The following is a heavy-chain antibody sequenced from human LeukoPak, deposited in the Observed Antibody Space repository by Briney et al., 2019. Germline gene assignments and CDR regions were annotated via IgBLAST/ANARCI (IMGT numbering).Heavy chain of an antibody. CDR2: IIPIFGTA. CDR3: AREGLWFGELLYYFDY. Sequence: EASVKVSCKASGGTFSSYAISWVRQAPGQGLEWMGGIIPIFGTANYAQKFQGRVTITADKSTSTAYMELSNLRSEDTAVYYCAREGLWFGELLYYFDYWGQGTLVTVSS. V-gene: IGHV1-69*06. D-gene: IGHD3-10*01. J-gene: IGHJ4*02. CDR1: GGTFSSYA.